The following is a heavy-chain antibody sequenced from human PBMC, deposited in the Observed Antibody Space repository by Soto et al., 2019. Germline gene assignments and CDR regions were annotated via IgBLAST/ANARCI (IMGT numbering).Heavy chain of an antibody. D-gene: IGHD2-2*02. CDR1: GFTFSSYA. V-gene: IGHV3-33*08. Sequence: GGSLRLSCAASGFTFSSYAMHWVRQAPGKGLEWVAVIWTDGSNKDYTDSVKGLFTISRDNSKNTLYLQMNSLGAEATAVYFCARQAYCSSASCYRLDYWGQGALVTVSS. CDR2: IWTDGSNK. J-gene: IGHJ4*02. CDR3: ARQAYCSSASCYRLDY.